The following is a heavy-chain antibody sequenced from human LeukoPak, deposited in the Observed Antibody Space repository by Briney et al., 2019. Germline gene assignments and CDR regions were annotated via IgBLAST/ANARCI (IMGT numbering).Heavy chain of an antibody. D-gene: IGHD3-10*01. V-gene: IGHV1-8*01. Sequence: GASVKVSCKASGYTFTSYDINWVRQATGQGLEWMGWMNPNSGNTSYAQKFQGRVTMTRDMSTSTVYMELSSLRSEDTAVYYCARGMVRGVIIGTRPYYMDVWDKGTTVTVSS. CDR3: ARGMVRGVIIGTRPYYMDV. CDR2: MNPNSGNT. CDR1: GYTFTSYD. J-gene: IGHJ6*03.